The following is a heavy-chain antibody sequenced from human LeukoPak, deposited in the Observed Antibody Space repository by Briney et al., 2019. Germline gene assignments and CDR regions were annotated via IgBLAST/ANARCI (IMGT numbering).Heavy chain of an antibody. CDR2: ISGSGGST. Sequence: GGSLRLSCAASGFTFSSYAMSWVRQAPGKGLEWVSAISGSGGSTYYADSVKGRFTISRDNSKNTLYLQMNSLRAEDTAVYYCAKGRVYYDSSGLGGHWGQGTLVTVSS. J-gene: IGHJ4*02. D-gene: IGHD3-22*01. V-gene: IGHV3-23*01. CDR1: GFTFSSYA. CDR3: AKGRVYYDSSGLGGH.